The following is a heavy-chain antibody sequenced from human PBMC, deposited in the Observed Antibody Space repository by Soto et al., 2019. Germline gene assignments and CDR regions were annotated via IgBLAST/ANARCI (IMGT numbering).Heavy chain of an antibody. CDR1: GGTFSSNA. D-gene: IGHD6-19*01. CDR2: IIPIFGTA. V-gene: IGHV1-69*01. J-gene: IGHJ4*02. Sequence: QVQLVQSGAEVKKPGSSVKVSCKDSGGTFSSNAISWVRHAPGQGLEWMGGIIPIFGTANYAQKFQGRVTITADDSTSTAYMELSSLRSEDTAVYYCAREGIAVAGLYWGQGTLVTVSS. CDR3: AREGIAVAGLY.